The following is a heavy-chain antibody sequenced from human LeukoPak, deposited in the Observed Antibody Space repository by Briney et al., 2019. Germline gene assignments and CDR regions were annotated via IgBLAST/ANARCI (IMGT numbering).Heavy chain of an antibody. V-gene: IGHV4-59*01. J-gene: IGHJ4*02. D-gene: IGHD3-22*01. CDR2: IYYSGNT. Sequence: SETLSLTCTVSGGSISSYYWSWIRQPPGKGLEWIGYIYYSGNTNHNPSLKSRVTISVDTSKNQFSLKLSSVTAADTAVYYCASSDSSGYYDNWGQGTLVTVSS. CDR1: GGSISSYY. CDR3: ASSDSSGYYDN.